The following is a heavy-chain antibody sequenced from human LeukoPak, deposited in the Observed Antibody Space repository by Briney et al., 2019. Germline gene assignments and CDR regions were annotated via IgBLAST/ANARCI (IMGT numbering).Heavy chain of an antibody. CDR2: IYYSGST. CDR3: ARDHRPNYYDSSGFGY. CDR1: GGSISSGGYY. J-gene: IGHJ4*02. V-gene: IGHV4-31*03. Sequence: PSQTLSLTCTVSGGSISSGGYYWSWIRQHPGKGLEWIGYIYYSGSTYYNPSLKSRVTISVDTSKNQFSLKLSSVTAADTAVYYCARDHRPNYYDSSGFGYWGQGTLVAVSS. D-gene: IGHD3-22*01.